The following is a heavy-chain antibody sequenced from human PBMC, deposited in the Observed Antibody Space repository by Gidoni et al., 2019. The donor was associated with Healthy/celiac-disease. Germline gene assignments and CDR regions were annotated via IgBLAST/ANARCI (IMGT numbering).Heavy chain of an antibody. CDR1: GFTFDVYS. CDR2: ISWNSGSI. V-gene: IGHV3-9*01. Sequence: EVQLVESGGGLVQPGRSLRLSCAASGFTFDVYSMHWVRQVPGTGLEWVSGISWNSGSIDYADSVKGRFTISRDNAKNSLYLQMNSLRAEDTALYYCAKDMGYDSSGYYSYYFDYWGQGTLVTVSS. J-gene: IGHJ4*02. CDR3: AKDMGYDSSGYYSYYFDY. D-gene: IGHD3-22*01.